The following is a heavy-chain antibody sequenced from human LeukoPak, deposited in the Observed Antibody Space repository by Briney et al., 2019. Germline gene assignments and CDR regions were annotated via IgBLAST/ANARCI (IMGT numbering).Heavy chain of an antibody. CDR2: INPNSGGT. D-gene: IGHD3-16*01. J-gene: IGHJ5*02. CDR1: GYTFSDYY. CDR3: ARIWGTGSSENWFDP. V-gene: IGHV1-2*02. Sequence: ASVKVSCKASGYTFSDYYIHWVRQAPGQGLEWMGWINPNSGGTNYAQKFQGRVTMTRDTSISTAYMELSRLRSDDTAVYYCARIWGTGSSENWFDPWGQGTLVTVSS.